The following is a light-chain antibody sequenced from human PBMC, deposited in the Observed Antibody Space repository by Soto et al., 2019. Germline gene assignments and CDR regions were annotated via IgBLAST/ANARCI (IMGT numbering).Light chain of an antibody. Sequence: EIVLTQSPATLSLSPGERATLSCRATENLRTFLAWYQQKAGQAPRLLIYDASNRATGIPDRFSGSGSGTDFTLTISNLEPEDSALYYCQQRSNWPLTFGGGTKVDIK. CDR1: ENLRTF. V-gene: IGKV3-11*01. CDR3: QQRSNWPLT. J-gene: IGKJ4*01. CDR2: DAS.